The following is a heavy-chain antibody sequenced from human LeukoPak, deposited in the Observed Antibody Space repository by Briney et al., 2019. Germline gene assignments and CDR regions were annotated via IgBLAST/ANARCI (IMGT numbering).Heavy chain of an antibody. CDR3: ASVLEWSFDH. V-gene: IGHV3-7*01. Sequence: GGSLRLSCAASGFTFSNYWMSWVRQASGKGLNWVANINQDGSEKYYVDSVKGRFTISRDNAKNSLSLQMNSLRAEDTAVYYCASVLEWSFDHWGQGILVTVSS. CDR2: INQDGSEK. D-gene: IGHD3-3*01. J-gene: IGHJ4*02. CDR1: GFTFSNYW.